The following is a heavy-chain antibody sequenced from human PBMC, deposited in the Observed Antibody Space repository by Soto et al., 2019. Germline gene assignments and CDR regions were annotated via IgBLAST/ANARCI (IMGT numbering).Heavy chain of an antibody. CDR1: GGSISSSSYY. V-gene: IGHV4-39*01. J-gene: IGHJ5*02. CDR3: ARQMQQWVVFFNWFDP. D-gene: IGHD6-19*01. CDR2: IYYSGST. Sequence: PSETLSLTCTVSGGSISSSSYYWGWIRQPPGKGLEWIGSIYYSGSTYYNPSLKSRVTISVDTSKNQFSLKLSSVTAADTAVYYCARQMQQWVVFFNWFDPWGQGTLVTLSS.